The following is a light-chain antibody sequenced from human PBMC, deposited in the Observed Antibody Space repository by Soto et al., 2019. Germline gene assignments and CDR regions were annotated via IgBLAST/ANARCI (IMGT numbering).Light chain of an antibody. CDR2: DVS. V-gene: IGLV2-11*01. CDR3: CSYAGSSTYV. J-gene: IGLJ1*01. Sequence: PVLTQPRSVYGSPGQSVTISCTGTSSDVGGYNYVSWYQQHPGKAPKLMIYDVSKRPSGVPDRFSGSKSGNTASLTISGLQAEDEADYYCCSYAGSSTYVFGTGTKFTGL. CDR1: SSDVGGYNY.